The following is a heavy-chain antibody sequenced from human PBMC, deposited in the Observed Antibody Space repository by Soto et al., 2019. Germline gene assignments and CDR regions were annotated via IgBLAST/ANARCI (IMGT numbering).Heavy chain of an antibody. J-gene: IGHJ6*02. CDR1: GLSLSTTGVG. V-gene: IGHV2-5*02. Sequence: QITLKESGPTLVKPTQTLTLTCTFSGLSLSTTGVGVGWIRQPPGKALEWFALIYWDDDKRYSPSLKSRLTITKDTSKHQVVLTMTNMDPVDTATYYCVQSRCGGDCLQSYSSHSYYGLDVWGQGTTVTVSS. CDR2: IYWDDDK. CDR3: VQSRCGGDCLQSYSSHSYYGLDV. D-gene: IGHD2-21*02.